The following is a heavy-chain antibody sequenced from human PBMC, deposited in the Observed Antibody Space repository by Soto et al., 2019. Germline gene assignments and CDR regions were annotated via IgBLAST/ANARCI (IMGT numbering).Heavy chain of an antibody. CDR1: GYTFTSYG. V-gene: IGHV1-18*01. J-gene: IGHJ4*02. CDR2: ISAYNGNT. D-gene: IGHD2-2*01. CDR3: ARARRYCSSTSCYSGKTGLAY. Sequence: QVQLVQSGAEVKKPGASVKVSCKASGYTFTSYGISWVRQAPGQGLEWMGWISAYNGNTNYAQKRQGRVTMTTDTSTSTAYMELRSLRSDDTAVYYCARARRYCSSTSCYSGKTGLAYWGQGTLVTVSS.